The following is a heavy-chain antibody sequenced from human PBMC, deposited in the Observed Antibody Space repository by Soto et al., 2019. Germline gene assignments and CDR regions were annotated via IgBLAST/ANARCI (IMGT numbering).Heavy chain of an antibody. D-gene: IGHD2-15*01. V-gene: IGHV1-69*01. CDR1: GGTFSSYA. J-gene: IGHJ4*02. CDR2: IIPIFGTA. CDR3: ARKCSGGSCLDY. Sequence: QVQLVQSGAEVKKPGSSVKVSCKASGGTFSSYAISWVRQAPGQGLEWMGGIIPIFGTANYAQKFQGRVTITADESTSTAYMELSRLRTEDTAVYYCARKCSGGSCLDYWGQGTLVTVSS.